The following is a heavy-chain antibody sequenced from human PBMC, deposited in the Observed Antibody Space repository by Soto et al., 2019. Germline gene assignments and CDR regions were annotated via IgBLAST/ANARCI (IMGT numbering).Heavy chain of an antibody. CDR2: VYNSGST. V-gene: IGHV4-59*01. CDR3: ARYRREAVAGYTLDN. CDR1: GGSISSNY. J-gene: IGHJ4*02. Sequence: SETLSLTCTVSGGSISSNYWTWIRQPPGKGLEWIGYVYNSGSTNYNPSLKSRVTISEDTSKSQFSLKVDSMTAADTAVYYCARYRREAVAGYTLDNWGQGILVTV. D-gene: IGHD6-13*01.